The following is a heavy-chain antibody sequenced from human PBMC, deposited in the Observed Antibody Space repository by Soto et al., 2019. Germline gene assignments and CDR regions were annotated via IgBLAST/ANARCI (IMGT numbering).Heavy chain of an antibody. CDR1: GYSISSGYY. CDR3: ASSTEYYYYYGMDV. CDR2: IYHSGST. J-gene: IGHJ6*02. V-gene: IGHV4-38-2*01. Sequence: AETLSLTCAVSGYSISSGYYWGWIRQPPGKGLEWIGSIYHSGSTYYNPSLKSRVTISVDTSKNQFSLKLSSVTAADTAVYYCASSTEYYYYYGMDVWGQGTTVTVSS.